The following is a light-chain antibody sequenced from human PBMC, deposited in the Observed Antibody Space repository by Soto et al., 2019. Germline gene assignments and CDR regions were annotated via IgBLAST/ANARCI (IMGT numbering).Light chain of an antibody. CDR2: GAS. CDR1: QSVSSN. CDR3: QQYGNAPFT. V-gene: IGKV3-15*01. Sequence: EIVMTQSPATLSVSPGERATLSCRASQSVSSNLAWYQQKPGQAPRLLIYGASTRATGIPARFSGSGSGTEFTLTISRLEPEDFAVCYCQQYGNAPFTFGPGTKVDIK. J-gene: IGKJ3*01.